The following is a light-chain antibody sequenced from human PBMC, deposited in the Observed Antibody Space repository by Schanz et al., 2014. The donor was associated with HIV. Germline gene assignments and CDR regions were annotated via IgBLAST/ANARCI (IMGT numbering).Light chain of an antibody. Sequence: EIVLTQSPATLFLSPGDRATLRCRATQVVSSNYLAWYQQKPGLAPRLLIYGASSRATGIPDRFSGSGFGTDFTLTISRVEPEDYAVYYCQQYGSPPWTFGQGTKVEV. CDR2: GAS. V-gene: IGKV3-20*01. J-gene: IGKJ1*01. CDR3: QQYGSPPWT. CDR1: QVVSSNY.